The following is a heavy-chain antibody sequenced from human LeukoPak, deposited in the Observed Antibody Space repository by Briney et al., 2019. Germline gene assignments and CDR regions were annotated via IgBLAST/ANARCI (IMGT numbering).Heavy chain of an antibody. J-gene: IGHJ6*02. Sequence: GESLKISCKGSGYSSTSYWIGWVRQMPGKGLEWMGIIYPGDSDTRYSPSFQGQVTISADKSISTAYLQWSSLKASDTAMYYCARHRYADYYYYGMDVWGQGTTVTVSS. D-gene: IGHD3-9*01. CDR3: ARHRYADYYYYGMDV. CDR2: IYPGDSDT. V-gene: IGHV5-51*01. CDR1: GYSSTSYW.